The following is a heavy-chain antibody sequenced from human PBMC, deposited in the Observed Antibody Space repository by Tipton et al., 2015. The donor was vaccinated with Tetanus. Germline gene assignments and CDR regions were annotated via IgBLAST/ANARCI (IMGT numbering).Heavy chain of an antibody. CDR3: ARDFFAFWSGYYNS. CDR1: GFSFSTFW. Sequence: GSLRLSCEGSGFSFSTFWMTWVRQAPGKGLEWVANIKEDGSETYYVDSVKGRFTISRDNAKNLLFLQMNSLRVEDSGVYYCARDFFAFWSGYYNSWGQGNLVPVSP. D-gene: IGHD3-3*01. J-gene: IGHJ4*02. V-gene: IGHV3-7*01. CDR2: IKEDGSET.